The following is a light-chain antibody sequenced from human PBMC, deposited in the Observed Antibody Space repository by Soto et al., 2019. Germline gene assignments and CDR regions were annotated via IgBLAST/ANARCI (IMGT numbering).Light chain of an antibody. CDR1: QSVSSY. CDR2: DAS. Sequence: EIVLTQSPATLSLSPVEIANLYCMASQSVSSYLAWYQQKPGQAPRLLIYDASNRATGIPARFSGSGSGTDFTLTISSLEPEDFAVYYCQQRSNGLFNCGPGTKGDIK. J-gene: IGKJ3*01. V-gene: IGKV3-11*01. CDR3: QQRSNGLFN.